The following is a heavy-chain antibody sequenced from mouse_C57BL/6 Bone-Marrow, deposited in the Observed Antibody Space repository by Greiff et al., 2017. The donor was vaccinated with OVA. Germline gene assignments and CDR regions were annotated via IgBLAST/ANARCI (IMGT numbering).Heavy chain of an antibody. J-gene: IGHJ3*01. V-gene: IGHV5-6*02. CDR1: GFTFSSYG. D-gene: IGHD2-4*01. CDR3: ARPARDYAFAD. CDR2: LSSGGSYP. Sequence: EVKLVESGGDLVKPGGSLKLSCAASGFTFSSYGMSWVRQTPDKRLEWVATLSSGGSYPYYPASVKGRFTISRDNAKNTLYRQMSSVKSEDTAMYYCARPARDYAFADWGKGTLVTVSA.